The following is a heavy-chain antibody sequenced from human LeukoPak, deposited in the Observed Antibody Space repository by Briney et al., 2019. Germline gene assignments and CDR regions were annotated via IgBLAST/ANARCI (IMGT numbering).Heavy chain of an antibody. Sequence: GGSLRSSSASSLFTISNNMNCWGHAAPGRRLWWASVIYSGGSTNYADSVKGRFTISRDNSKNTLYLQMNSLRAEDTAVYYCARDRGTVTTGGYYYYYYMDVWGKGTTVTVSS. V-gene: IGHV3-53*01. CDR2: IYSGGST. J-gene: IGHJ6*03. CDR1: LFTISNNM. CDR3: ARDRGTVTTGGYYYYYYMDV. D-gene: IGHD4-17*01.